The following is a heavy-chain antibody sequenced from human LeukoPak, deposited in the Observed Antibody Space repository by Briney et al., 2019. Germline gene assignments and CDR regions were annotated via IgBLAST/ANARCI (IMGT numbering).Heavy chain of an antibody. CDR2: ISSSNSHI. D-gene: IGHD5-18*01. Sequence: GGSLRLSCAASGFTFSSYAMNWVRQAPGKGLEWVSYISSSNSHIYYADSVKGRFTISRDNAKNSLYLQMNSLRVEDTAVYYCARERLLSNAFDIWGQGTMVTVSS. CDR3: ARERLLSNAFDI. V-gene: IGHV3-21*01. CDR1: GFTFSSYA. J-gene: IGHJ3*02.